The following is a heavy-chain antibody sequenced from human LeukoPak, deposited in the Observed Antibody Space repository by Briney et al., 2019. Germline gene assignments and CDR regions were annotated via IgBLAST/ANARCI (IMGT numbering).Heavy chain of an antibody. V-gene: IGHV5-51*01. J-gene: IGHJ4*02. CDR2: IYPGDSDT. CDR3: ARTNQVADFDY. CDR1: GYSFTNYW. Sequence: GESLKISCKGSGYSFTNYWIGWVRQMSGKGLEWMGIIYPGDSDTRYSPSFQGQVTISADKSIRTAYLQWSSLKASDTAMYYCARTNQVADFDYWGQGTLVTVSS. D-gene: IGHD5-12*01.